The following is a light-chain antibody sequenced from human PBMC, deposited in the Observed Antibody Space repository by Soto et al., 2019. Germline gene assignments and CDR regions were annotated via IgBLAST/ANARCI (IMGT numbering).Light chain of an antibody. V-gene: IGLV2-14*01. CDR3: SSYTSSSTWV. CDR2: EVS. J-gene: IGLJ3*02. CDR1: SSDVGGYNY. Sequence: QSALTQPASVSGSPGQSITISCTGTSSDVGGYNYVSWYQQHPGKAPKLIIYEVSNRPSGVSNRFSGSKSANTASLTISGLQAEDEADYYCSSYTSSSTWVFGGGTKVTV.